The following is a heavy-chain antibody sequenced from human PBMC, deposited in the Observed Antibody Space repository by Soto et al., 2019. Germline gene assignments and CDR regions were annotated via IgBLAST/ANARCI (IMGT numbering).Heavy chain of an antibody. CDR1: GFTFNTYP. CDR3: ARDQQKGRSLNWYFDL. Sequence: QVQLVESGGGVVQPGRSLRLSCAASGFTFNTYPMHWVRQAPGKGLECVAAISYDESNKDYADSVKGRFTISRDNSKNALHLQMNSLRVEERAVYYCARDQQKGRSLNWYFDLWGRGTLVTVSS. CDR2: ISYDESNK. V-gene: IGHV3-30-3*01. J-gene: IGHJ2*01.